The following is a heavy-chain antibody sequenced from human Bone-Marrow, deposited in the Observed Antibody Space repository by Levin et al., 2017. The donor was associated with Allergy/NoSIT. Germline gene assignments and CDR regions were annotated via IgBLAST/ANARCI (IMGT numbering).Heavy chain of an antibody. CDR3: ARVWGSYRHADF. Sequence: ASVKVSCTASGYSFSGYYIHWVRQAPGQRLEWMGWINPSSGGTNYAQYLQGRVSVTRDTSSSTAYLDLRSLTSDDTAVYYCARVWGSYRHADFWGQGTLVTVSS. J-gene: IGHJ4*02. V-gene: IGHV1-2*02. D-gene: IGHD3-16*02. CDR2: INPSSGGT. CDR1: GYSFSGYY.